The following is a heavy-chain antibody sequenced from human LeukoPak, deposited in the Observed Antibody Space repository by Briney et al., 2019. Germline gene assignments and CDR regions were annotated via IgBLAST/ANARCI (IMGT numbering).Heavy chain of an antibody. CDR2: LYSGGST. CDR1: GFTFSSYW. D-gene: IGHD3-22*01. V-gene: IGHV3-66*04. Sequence: GGSLRLSCAASGFTFSSYWMSWVRQAPGKGLEWVSVLYSGGSTYYAESVKGRFTISRDNSKNTLYLQLNSLRAEDTAVYYCARHDSSGYPGRLHGMVVWGQGTTVTASS. CDR3: ARHDSSGYPGRLHGMVV. J-gene: IGHJ6*02.